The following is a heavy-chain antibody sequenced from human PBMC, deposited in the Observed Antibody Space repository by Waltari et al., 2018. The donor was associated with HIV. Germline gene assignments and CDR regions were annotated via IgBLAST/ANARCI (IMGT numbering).Heavy chain of an antibody. J-gene: IGHJ4*02. V-gene: IGHV4-34*01. Sequence: QVQLQQWGAGLLKPSETLSLTCAVYGGSFSGYSWRWIRQPPGKGLGWIGEINHSGSTNYNPSLKSRVTISVDTSKNQFSLKLSSVTAADTAVYYCARHRDYYDSSGYYYLFDYWGQGTLVTVSS. D-gene: IGHD3-22*01. CDR2: INHSGST. CDR3: ARHRDYYDSSGYYYLFDY. CDR1: GGSFSGYS.